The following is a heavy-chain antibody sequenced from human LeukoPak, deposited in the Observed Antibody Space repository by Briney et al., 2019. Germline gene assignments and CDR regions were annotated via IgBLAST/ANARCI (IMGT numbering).Heavy chain of an antibody. CDR2: ISGSGGST. D-gene: IGHD2-15*01. Sequence: PGGSLRLSCAASGFTFSIYAMSWVRQAPGKGLEWVSAISGSGGSTYYADSVKGRFTISRDNSKNTLYLQMNSLRAEDTAVYYCAKVIFNCSGGSCHYYFDYWGQGTLVTVSS. J-gene: IGHJ4*02. CDR1: GFTFSIYA. V-gene: IGHV3-23*01. CDR3: AKVIFNCSGGSCHYYFDY.